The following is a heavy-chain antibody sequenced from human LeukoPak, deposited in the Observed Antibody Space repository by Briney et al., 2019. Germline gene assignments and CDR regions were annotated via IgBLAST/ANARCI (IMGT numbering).Heavy chain of an antibody. CDR3: AKDSVLRGHSYGFDF. V-gene: IGHV3-23*01. D-gene: IGHD5-18*01. J-gene: IGHJ4*02. CDR2: ISGSGDST. Sequence: QSGGSLRLSCAASGFTFSSFAMSWVRQAPGKGLEWVSGISGSGDSTDHADSVKGRFIISRDNSKSTLSLQMDSLRAEDTAVYFCAKDSVLRGHSYGFDFWGQGTLVTVSS. CDR1: GFTFSSFA.